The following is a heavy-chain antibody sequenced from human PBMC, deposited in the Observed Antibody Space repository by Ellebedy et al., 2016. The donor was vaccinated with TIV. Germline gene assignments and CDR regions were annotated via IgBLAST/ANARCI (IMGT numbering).Heavy chain of an antibody. CDR1: GFTVSSNY. CDR2: IYSGGST. CDR3: AKDIDIVVVVAVFDY. J-gene: IGHJ4*02. V-gene: IGHV3-53*01. Sequence: GESLKISCVASGFTVSSNYMSWVRQAPGKGLEWVSVIYSGGSTYYADSVKGRFTISRDNSKNTLYLQMNSLRAEDTAVYYCAKDIDIVVVVAVFDYWGQGTLVTVSS. D-gene: IGHD2-15*01.